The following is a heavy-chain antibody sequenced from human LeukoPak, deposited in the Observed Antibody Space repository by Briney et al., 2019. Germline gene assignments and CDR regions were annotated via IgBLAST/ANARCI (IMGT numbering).Heavy chain of an antibody. CDR3: ARGENSKTYPVSGY. J-gene: IGHJ4*02. CDR2: ISSDGSSK. Sequence: GGSLRLSCVASGFTFSSYGMHWVRQAPGQGMEWVAVISSDGSSKYYIDSVKGRVTIARDNSKNTLYLQMNSLRDEDTAVYYCARGENSKTYPVSGYWGQGTLVTVSS. V-gene: IGHV3-30*03. CDR1: GFTFSSYG. D-gene: IGHD2/OR15-2a*01.